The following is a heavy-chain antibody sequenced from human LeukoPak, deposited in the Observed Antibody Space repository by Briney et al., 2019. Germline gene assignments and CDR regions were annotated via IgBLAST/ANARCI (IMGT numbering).Heavy chain of an antibody. CDR2: IYYSGST. J-gene: IGHJ5*02. Sequence: SETLSLTCTVSGGSISSSSYYWGWIRQPPGKGLEWIGSIYYSGSTYYNPSLKSRVTISVDTSKNQFSLKLSSVTAADTAVYYCARDPYSSSWYGSSGWFDPWGQGTLVTVSS. CDR1: GGSISSSSYY. V-gene: IGHV4-39*07. D-gene: IGHD6-13*01. CDR3: ARDPYSSSWYGSSGWFDP.